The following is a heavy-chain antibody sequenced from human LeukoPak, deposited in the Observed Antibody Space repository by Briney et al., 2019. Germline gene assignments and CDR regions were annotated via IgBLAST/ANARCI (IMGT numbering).Heavy chain of an antibody. CDR3: AKLYSNYEDYYYYMDV. D-gene: IGHD4-11*01. Sequence: SETLSLTCSVSGDSISSSWWAWIRQPPGKGLEWIGYIYHTGITNYNPSLKSRVTISLDTSKNQFSLKLSSVTAADTAVYYCAKLYSNYEDYYYYMDVWGKGTTVTVSS. CDR1: GDSISSSW. V-gene: IGHV4-59*08. CDR2: IYHTGIT. J-gene: IGHJ6*03.